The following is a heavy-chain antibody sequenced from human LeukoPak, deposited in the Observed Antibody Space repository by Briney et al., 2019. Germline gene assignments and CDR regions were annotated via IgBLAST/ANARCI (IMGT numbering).Heavy chain of an antibody. CDR1: GGSISSGGYY. Sequence: PSETLSLTCTVSGGSISSGGYYWSWIRQHPGKGLEWIGYIYYSGSTYYNPSLKSRVTISVDTSKNQFSLKLSSVTAADTAVYYCASGYCTNGVCSGDAFDIWGQGTMVTVSS. CDR3: ASGYCTNGVCSGDAFDI. CDR2: IYYSGST. J-gene: IGHJ3*02. V-gene: IGHV4-31*03. D-gene: IGHD2-8*01.